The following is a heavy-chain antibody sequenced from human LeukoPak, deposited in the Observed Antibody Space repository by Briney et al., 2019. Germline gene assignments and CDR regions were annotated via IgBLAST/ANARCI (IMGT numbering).Heavy chain of an antibody. CDR2: IKSKTDGGTT. Sequence: KPGGSLRLSCAASGFTFSNAWMSWVRQAPGKGLEWVGRIKSKTDGGTTDYTAPVKGRFTISRDDSKNTLYLQMNSLKTEDTALYYCTTGLSVAGIDSWGQGTLVTVSS. J-gene: IGHJ4*02. CDR1: GFTFSNAW. D-gene: IGHD6-19*01. CDR3: TTGLSVAGIDS. V-gene: IGHV3-15*01.